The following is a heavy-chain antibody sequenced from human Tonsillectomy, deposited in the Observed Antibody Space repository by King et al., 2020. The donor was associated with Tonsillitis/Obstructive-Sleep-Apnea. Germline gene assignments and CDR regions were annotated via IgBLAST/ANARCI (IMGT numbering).Heavy chain of an antibody. CDR1: GYSFTSYW. J-gene: IGHJ3*02. CDR2: IYPGDSDT. D-gene: IGHD3-22*01. V-gene: IGHV5-51*01. CDR3: ARHGSNYYDDAFDI. Sequence: QLVQSGAEVKKPGESLKISCKASGYSFTSYWIGWVRQMPGQGLEWMGIIYPGDSDTSYSPSFQGQITIPADKSISTDYLQWSSLQASDTATYYCARHGSNYYDDAFDIWGRGTMVTVS.